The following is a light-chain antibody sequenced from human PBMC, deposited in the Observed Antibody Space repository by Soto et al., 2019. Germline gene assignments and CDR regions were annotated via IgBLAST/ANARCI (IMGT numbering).Light chain of an antibody. CDR1: SSDVGGYNY. Sequence: ALTQPPSASGSPGQSVTISCTGSSSDVGGYNYVSWYQQHPGKAPKLMIYEVSKRPSGVPDRLSGSKSGNTASLTVSGLQAEDEADYYCSSYGGINTVVFGGGTKLTVL. CDR2: EVS. J-gene: IGLJ2*01. V-gene: IGLV2-8*01. CDR3: SSYGGINTVV.